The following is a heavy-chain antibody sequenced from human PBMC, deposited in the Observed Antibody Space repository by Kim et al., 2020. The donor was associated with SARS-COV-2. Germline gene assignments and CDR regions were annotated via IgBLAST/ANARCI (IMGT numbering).Heavy chain of an antibody. CDR3: VKERGGYSSSWYHFDY. V-gene: IGHV3-64D*06. D-gene: IGHD6-13*01. Sequence: SVKGRFTISRDNSKNTLYLQMSSLRAEDTAVYYCVKERGGYSSSWYHFDYWGQGTLVTVSS. J-gene: IGHJ4*02.